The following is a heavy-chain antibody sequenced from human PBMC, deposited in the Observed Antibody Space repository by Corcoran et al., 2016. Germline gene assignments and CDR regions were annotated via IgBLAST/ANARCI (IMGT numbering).Heavy chain of an antibody. CDR2: IYYSGST. Sequence: QLQLQESGPGLVKPSETLSLTCTVSGGSISSSSYYWGWIRQPPGKGLEWIGSIYYSGSTYYNPSLKSRVTISVDTSKNQFSLKLSSVTAADTAVYYCARVDGYYDSSGSNPYWYFDLWGRGTLVTVSS. J-gene: IGHJ2*01. V-gene: IGHV4-39*07. CDR1: GGSISSSSYY. D-gene: IGHD3-22*01. CDR3: ARVDGYYDSSGSNPYWYFDL.